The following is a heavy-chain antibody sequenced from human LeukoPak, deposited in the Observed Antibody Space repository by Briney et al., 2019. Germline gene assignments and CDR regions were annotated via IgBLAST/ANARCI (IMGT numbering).Heavy chain of an antibody. CDR3: ARERIAAAGQFDP. CDR2: INPNSGGT. CDR1: GYTFTVYY. D-gene: IGHD6-13*01. V-gene: IGHV1-2*04. J-gene: IGHJ5*02. Sequence: ASVTVSFKASGYTFTVYYMHWVRQAPGQGLEWMGWINPNSGGTNYAQKFQGWVTMTRDTSISTAYMELSRLRSDDTAVYYCARERIAAAGQFDPWGQGTLVTVSS.